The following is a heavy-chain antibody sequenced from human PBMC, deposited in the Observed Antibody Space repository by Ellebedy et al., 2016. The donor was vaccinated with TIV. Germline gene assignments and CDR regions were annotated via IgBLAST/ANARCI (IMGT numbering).Heavy chain of an antibody. CDR1: GYTFTGYY. Sequence: AASVKVSCKASGYTFTGYYMHWVRQAPGQGLEWMGWINPNSGGTNYAQKFQGRVTMTRDTSISTAYMELSRLRSDDTAVYYCAREKLWFGDNYDGMDVWGQGTTVTVSS. CDR3: AREKLWFGDNYDGMDV. J-gene: IGHJ6*02. V-gene: IGHV1-2*02. D-gene: IGHD3-10*01. CDR2: INPNSGGT.